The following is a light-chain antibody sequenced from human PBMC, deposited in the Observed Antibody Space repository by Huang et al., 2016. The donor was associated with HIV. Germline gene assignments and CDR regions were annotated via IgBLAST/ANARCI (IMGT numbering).Light chain of an antibody. CDR1: QGISSN. J-gene: IGKJ4*01. Sequence: EVVMTQSPNTLSVSPGARATLSCRARQGISSNLAWYQQKPGQAPRLLIYRASARAACGPARCSGSGCGTEFTLTISSLQSEDFAIYYCQQYNNWPPLTFGGGTKVEI. CDR2: RAS. V-gene: IGKV3-15*01. CDR3: QQYNNWPPLT.